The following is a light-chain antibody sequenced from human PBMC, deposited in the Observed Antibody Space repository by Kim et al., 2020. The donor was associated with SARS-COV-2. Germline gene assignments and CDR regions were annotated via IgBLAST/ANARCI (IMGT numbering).Light chain of an antibody. CDR3: SSYAGSDNFV. Sequence: QSALTQPPSASGSPGQSVTISCTGTSSDVGDYNLVSWYQQHPGKAPKVMIYEVSRRPSGVPDRFSGSKSGNTASLTVSGLQAEDEADYYCSSYAGSDNFVFETGTKVTVL. V-gene: IGLV2-8*01. CDR2: EVS. J-gene: IGLJ1*01. CDR1: SSDVGDYNL.